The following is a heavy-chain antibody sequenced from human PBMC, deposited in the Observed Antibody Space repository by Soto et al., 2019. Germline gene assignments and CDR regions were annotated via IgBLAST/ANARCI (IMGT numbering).Heavy chain of an antibody. V-gene: IGHV3-7*01. D-gene: IGHD3-16*01. Sequence: PGGSLRLSCAASGFTFSSYWMSWVRQAPGKGLEWVANIKQDGSEKYYVDSVKGRFTISRDNAKNSLYLQMNSLRAEDTAVYYCARSVRMITFGGGDADASSHTRYYYYYYMDVWGKGTTVTVSS. J-gene: IGHJ6*03. CDR2: IKQDGSEK. CDR3: ARSVRMITFGGGDADASSHTRYYYYYYMDV. CDR1: GFTFSSYW.